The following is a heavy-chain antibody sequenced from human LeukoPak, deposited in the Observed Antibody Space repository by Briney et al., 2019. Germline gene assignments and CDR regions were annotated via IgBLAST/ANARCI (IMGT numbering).Heavy chain of an antibody. CDR3: AKASRLLHGSGSYPGYFDY. CDR2: ISGSGGST. CDR1: GFTFSSYA. V-gene: IGHV3-23*01. D-gene: IGHD3-10*01. Sequence: GGSLRLSCAASGFTFSSYAMSWVRQAPGKGLEWVSAISGSGGSTYYADSVKGRFTISRDNSKNTLYLQMNSLRAEDTAVYYCAKASRLLHGSGSYPGYFDYWGQGTLVTVSS. J-gene: IGHJ4*02.